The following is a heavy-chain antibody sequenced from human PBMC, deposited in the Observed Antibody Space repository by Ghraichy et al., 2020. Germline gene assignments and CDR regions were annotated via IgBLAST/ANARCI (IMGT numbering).Heavy chain of an antibody. D-gene: IGHD5-12*01. J-gene: IGHJ3*02. CDR2: IYYTGST. Sequence: SETLSLTCTVSGGSISSYYWSWIRQPPGMGLEWIGYIYYTGSTGYNPSLKSRVTISVDTSKNQFSLSLISVTAADTAVYFCARYSGYDRTLDIWGQGTMVTVSS. V-gene: IGHV4-59*01. CDR1: GGSISSYY. CDR3: ARYSGYDRTLDI.